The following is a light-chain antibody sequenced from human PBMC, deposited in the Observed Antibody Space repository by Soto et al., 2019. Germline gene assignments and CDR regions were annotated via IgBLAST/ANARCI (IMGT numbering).Light chain of an antibody. V-gene: IGLV2-23*01. CDR3: CSYAGSSTLVYVV. CDR1: SSDVGSYNL. CDR2: EGS. Sequence: QSALTQPASVSGSPGQSITISCTGTSSDVGSYNLVSWYQQHPGKAPKLMIYEGSKRPSGVSNRFSGSKSGNTASLIISGLQAEDEADYYCCSYAGSSTLVYVVFGGGTKLTVL. J-gene: IGLJ2*01.